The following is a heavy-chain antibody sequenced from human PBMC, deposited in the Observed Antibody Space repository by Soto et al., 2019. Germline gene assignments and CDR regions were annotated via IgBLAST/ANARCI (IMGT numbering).Heavy chain of an antibody. J-gene: IGHJ6*02. Sequence: SETLSLTCTVSGGSISRYYWSWIRQPAGKGLEWIGRIYTSGSTNYNPSLKSRVTMSVDTSKNQFSLKLSSVTAADTAVYYCARVRSTAGYYYYGMDVWGQGTTVTVSS. CDR1: GGSISRYY. V-gene: IGHV4-4*07. CDR2: IYTSGST. CDR3: ARVRSTAGYYYYGMDV. D-gene: IGHD6-13*01.